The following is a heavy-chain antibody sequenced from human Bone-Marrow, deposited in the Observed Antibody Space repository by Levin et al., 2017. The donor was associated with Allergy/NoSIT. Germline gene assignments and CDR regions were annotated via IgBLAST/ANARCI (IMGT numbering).Heavy chain of an antibody. V-gene: IGHV1-18*01. Sequence: GESLKISCKASGYTFTKNGISWVRQAPGHGLEWMGWVSASSGNTDYAQKLLDRVTMTTDTSTSTAYMELRSLRSDDTAVYYCARYVHHAFDLWGQGTMVTVSS. CDR3: ARYVHHAFDL. D-gene: IGHD3-16*01. CDR1: GYTFTKNG. CDR2: VSASSGNT. J-gene: IGHJ3*01.